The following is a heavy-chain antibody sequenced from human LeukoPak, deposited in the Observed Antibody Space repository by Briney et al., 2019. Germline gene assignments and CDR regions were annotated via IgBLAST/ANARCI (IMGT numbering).Heavy chain of an antibody. J-gene: IGHJ4*02. CDR1: GYTFTSYY. V-gene: IGHV1-2*02. Sequence: GASVKVSCKASGYTFTSYYMHWARQAPGQGLEWMGWINPNSGGTNYAQKFQGRVTMTRDTSISTAYMELSRLRSDDTAVYYCASPTAEYCSGGSCTNYYFDYWGQGTLVTVSS. CDR2: INPNSGGT. CDR3: ASPTAEYCSGGSCTNYYFDY. D-gene: IGHD2-15*01.